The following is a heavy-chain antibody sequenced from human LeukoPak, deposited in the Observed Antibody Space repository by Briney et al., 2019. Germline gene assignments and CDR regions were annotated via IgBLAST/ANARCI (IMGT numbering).Heavy chain of an antibody. CDR3: ARHADYHILTGFDY. J-gene: IGHJ4*02. Sequence: GESLKISCKGSGYNFTNYWISWVRQMPGKGLEWMGRIDPSNSYTNYSPPFQGHVTISADRSISTAYLQWNSLKASYTAMYYCARHADYHILTGFDYWGQGTLVTVS. V-gene: IGHV5-10-1*01. D-gene: IGHD3-9*01. CDR2: IDPSNSYT. CDR1: GYNFTNYW.